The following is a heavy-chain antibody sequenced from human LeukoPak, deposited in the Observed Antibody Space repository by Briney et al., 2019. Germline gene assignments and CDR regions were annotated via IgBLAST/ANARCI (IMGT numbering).Heavy chain of an antibody. J-gene: IGHJ4*02. CDR3: ATVMGSSPSTAYFAY. D-gene: IGHD6-6*01. CDR2: ISNDGRHI. Sequence: PGGSLRLSCAGSGFIFSSYAINWVCKTPAKGQEWLSAISNDGRHIFYTDSVKGRFTTSRDNSRNTAYLQMNGLRVEDTALYYCATVMGSSPSTAYFAYWGQGTLVTVSS. V-gene: IGHV3-23*01. CDR1: GFIFSSYA.